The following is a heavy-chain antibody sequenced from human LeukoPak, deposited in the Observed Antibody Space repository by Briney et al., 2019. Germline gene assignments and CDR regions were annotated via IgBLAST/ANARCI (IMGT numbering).Heavy chain of an antibody. D-gene: IGHD3-16*01. J-gene: IGHJ4*02. Sequence: GGSLRLSCAASGFSFSSSAMSWVRQAPGKGLEWVSGISSGGGDTPYADSVKGRFTISRDNSKNTLYLEMNSLRPEDTAVYYCVRGLLGLPHKYFDSWGQGTLVTVSS. CDR1: GFSFSSSA. CDR2: ISSGGGDT. V-gene: IGHV3-23*01. CDR3: VRGLLGLPHKYFDS.